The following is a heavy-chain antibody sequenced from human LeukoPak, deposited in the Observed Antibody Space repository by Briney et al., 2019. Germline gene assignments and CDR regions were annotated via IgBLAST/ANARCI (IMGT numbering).Heavy chain of an antibody. CDR2: IYYSGST. Sequence: PSETLSLTCTVSGGSISSSSYYWGWIRQPPGKGLEWIGSIYYSGSTYYSPSLKSRVTISVDTSKNQFSLKLSSVTAADTAVYYCARWRGSGNYYDYWGQGTLVTVSS. V-gene: IGHV4-39*01. J-gene: IGHJ4*02. CDR3: ARWRGSGNYYDY. CDR1: GGSISSSSYY. D-gene: IGHD3-10*01.